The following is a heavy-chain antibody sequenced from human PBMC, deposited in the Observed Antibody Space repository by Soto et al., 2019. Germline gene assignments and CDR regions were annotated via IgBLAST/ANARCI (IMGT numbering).Heavy chain of an antibody. CDR2: MFYTGTT. Sequence: SETLSLTCSVSGGYISSGDYYWSWIRQPPGKGLEWIGYMFYTGTTYYTPSLKSRITKSMDTSTNHLSLRLTSVTAADTAEHHCARVVRFCSSPSCRGRNWFDPWGQGTRVTVYS. J-gene: IGHJ5*02. V-gene: IGHV4-30-4*01. CDR1: GGYISSGDYY. CDR3: ARVVRFCSSPSCRGRNWFDP. D-gene: IGHD2-2*01.